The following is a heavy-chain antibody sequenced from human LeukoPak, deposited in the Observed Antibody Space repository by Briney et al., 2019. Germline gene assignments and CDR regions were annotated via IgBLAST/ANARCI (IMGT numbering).Heavy chain of an antibody. Sequence: PSQTLSLTCTVSGGSISSGGYYWSWIRQHPGKGPEWIGYIYYSGSTSYNPSLKSRVTISVDTSKNQFSLKLSSVTAADTAVYYCARPRAAANPHNWFDPWGQGTLVTVSS. V-gene: IGHV4-31*03. CDR3: ARPRAAANPHNWFDP. J-gene: IGHJ5*02. D-gene: IGHD2-15*01. CDR2: IYYSGST. CDR1: GGSISSGGYY.